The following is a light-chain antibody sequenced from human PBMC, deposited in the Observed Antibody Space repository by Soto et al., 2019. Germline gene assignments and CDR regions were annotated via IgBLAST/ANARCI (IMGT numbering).Light chain of an antibody. V-gene: IGLV2-23*02. CDR2: EVT. J-gene: IGLJ2*01. Sequence: QSALTQPASVSGSPGQSITISCIGTSSDVGNYELVSWYQQLPGKAPKLIIYEVTKRPSGVPNRFSGSKSGNTASLTISGLLAEYEADYHCCSFAGGSTYVVFGGGTQLTVL. CDR1: SSDVGNYEL. CDR3: CSFAGGSTYVV.